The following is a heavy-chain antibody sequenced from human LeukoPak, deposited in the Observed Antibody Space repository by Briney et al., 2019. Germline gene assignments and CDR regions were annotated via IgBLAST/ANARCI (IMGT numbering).Heavy chain of an antibody. CDR1: GGSFSGYY. V-gene: IGHV4-34*01. CDR2: INHSGST. J-gene: IGHJ4*02. D-gene: IGHD5-18*01. Sequence: SETLSLTCAVYGGSFSGYYWSWIRQPPGKGLEWIGEINHSGSTNYNPSLKSRVTISVDTSKNQFSLKLSSVTAADTAVYYCAGSSGYSYGYSDYWGQGTLVTVSS. CDR3: AGSSGYSYGYSDY.